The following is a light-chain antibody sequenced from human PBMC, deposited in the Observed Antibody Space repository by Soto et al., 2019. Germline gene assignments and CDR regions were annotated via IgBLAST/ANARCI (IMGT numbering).Light chain of an antibody. CDR2: SAF. J-gene: IGKJ1*01. CDR1: QALSNY. CDR3: QQYNSYSRT. Sequence: DIQLTQSPSVLSASVGDTVTITCRASQALSNYLAWYQQKPGKAPDLLIYSAFTLQSGVPSRFSGSGSETEFSLTIRALQPEDFATYYCQQYNSYSRTFGQGTKVEIK. V-gene: IGKV1-9*01.